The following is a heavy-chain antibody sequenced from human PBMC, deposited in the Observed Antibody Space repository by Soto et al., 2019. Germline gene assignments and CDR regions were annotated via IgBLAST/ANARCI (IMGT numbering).Heavy chain of an antibody. J-gene: IGHJ6*02. D-gene: IGHD5-18*01. CDR1: GFTFRSYA. CDR3: ARVEYSYGFYYYYGMDV. V-gene: IGHV3-30-3*01. CDR2: ISYDGSNK. Sequence: PGGSLRLSCAASGFTFRSYAMHWVRQAPGKGLEWVAVISYDGSNKYYADSVKGRFTISRDNSKNTLYLQMNSLRAEDTAVYYCARVEYSYGFYYYYGMDVWGQGTTVTVSS.